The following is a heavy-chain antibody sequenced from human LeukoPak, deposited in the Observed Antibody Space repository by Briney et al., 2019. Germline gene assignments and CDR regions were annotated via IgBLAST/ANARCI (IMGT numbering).Heavy chain of an antibody. J-gene: IGHJ6*02. CDR1: GFTFDDYA. Sequence: GGSLRLSYAASGFTFDDYAMHWVRQAPGKGLEWVSLISWDGGSTYYADSVKGRFTISRDNSKNSLYLQMNSLRAEDTALYYCAKDIVYYDSSDPIRDYYYYGMDVWGQGTTVTVSS. CDR2: ISWDGGST. V-gene: IGHV3-43D*03. D-gene: IGHD3-22*01. CDR3: AKDIVYYDSSDPIRDYYYYGMDV.